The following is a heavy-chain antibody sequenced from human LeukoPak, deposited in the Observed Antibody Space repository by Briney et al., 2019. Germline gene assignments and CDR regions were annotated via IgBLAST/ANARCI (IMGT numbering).Heavy chain of an antibody. Sequence: GGSLRLSCAASGFTFSSYGMHWVRQAPGKGLEWVAVISYDGSNKYYADSVKGRFTISRDNSKNTLYLQMNSLRAEDTAVYYCAKDLVAGTYFDYWGQGTLVTVSS. J-gene: IGHJ4*02. D-gene: IGHD6-19*01. CDR3: AKDLVAGTYFDY. V-gene: IGHV3-30*18. CDR2: ISYDGSNK. CDR1: GFTFSSYG.